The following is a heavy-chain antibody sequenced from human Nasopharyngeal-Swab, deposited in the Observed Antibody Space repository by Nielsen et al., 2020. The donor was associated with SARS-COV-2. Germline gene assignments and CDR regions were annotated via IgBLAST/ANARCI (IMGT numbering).Heavy chain of an antibody. J-gene: IGHJ4*01. CDR1: GGSFSGYY. Sequence: GSLRLSCAVYGGSFSGYYWSWIRQPPGKGLEWIGEINHSGSTNYNPSLKSRVTISVDTSKNQFSLKLSSVTAADTAVYYCARSLLNYYGSGIDYWGHGTLVTVSS. CDR2: INHSGST. V-gene: IGHV4-34*01. CDR3: ARSLLNYYGSGIDY. D-gene: IGHD3-10*01.